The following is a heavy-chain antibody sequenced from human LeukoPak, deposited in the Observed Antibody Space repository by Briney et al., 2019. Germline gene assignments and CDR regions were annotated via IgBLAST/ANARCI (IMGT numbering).Heavy chain of an antibody. CDR3: ARTSGSYSYFAP. J-gene: IGHJ5*02. CDR1: GYTLTELS. D-gene: IGHD1-26*01. Sequence: ASVKVSCKVSGYTLTELSMHWVRQAPGKGLEWMGGFDPEDGETIYAQKFQGRVTMTEDTSTDTAYMELSSLRSEDTAVYYCARTSGSYSYFAPWGQGTLVTVSS. V-gene: IGHV1-24*01. CDR2: FDPEDGET.